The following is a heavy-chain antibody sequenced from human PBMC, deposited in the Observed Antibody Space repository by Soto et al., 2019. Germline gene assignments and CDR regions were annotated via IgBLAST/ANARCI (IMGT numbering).Heavy chain of an antibody. Sequence: GGSLRLSCAASGFTFSSYAMHWVRQAPGKGLEWVAVISYGGSNKYYADSVKGRFTISRDNSKNTLYLQMNSLRAEDTAVYYCARDSRLLWFGELLEVGNFDYWGQGTLVTVSS. V-gene: IGHV3-30-3*01. CDR2: ISYGGSNK. J-gene: IGHJ4*02. CDR1: GFTFSSYA. D-gene: IGHD3-10*01. CDR3: ARDSRLLWFGELLEVGNFDY.